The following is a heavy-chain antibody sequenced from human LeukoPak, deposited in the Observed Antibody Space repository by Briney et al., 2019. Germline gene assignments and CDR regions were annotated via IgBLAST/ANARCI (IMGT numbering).Heavy chain of an antibody. J-gene: IGHJ4*02. CDR1: GFTFNNAW. CDR2: IKSKTGGGTT. CDR3: TTQSPFDY. V-gene: IGHV3-15*01. Sequence: GGSLRLSCAASGFTFNNAWMSWVRQAPGKGLEWVGRIKSKTGGGTTDYAAPVKDRFTVSRDDSKNTLYLQMSSLKTEDTAVYYCTTQSPFDYWGQGTLVTVSS.